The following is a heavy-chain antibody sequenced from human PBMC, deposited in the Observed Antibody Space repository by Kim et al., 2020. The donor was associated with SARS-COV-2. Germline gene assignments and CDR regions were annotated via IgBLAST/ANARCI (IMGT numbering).Heavy chain of an antibody. J-gene: IGHJ4*02. V-gene: IGHV5-10-1*01. CDR1: GYSFTSYW. CDR2: IDPSDSYT. CDR3: ASNSFYCSSTSCYWY. Sequence: GESLKISCKGFGYSFTSYWISWVRQMPGKGLEWMGRIDPSDSYTNYSPSFQGHVTISADKSISTAYLQWSSLKASDTAMYYCASNSFYCSSTSCYWYWGQGTLVTVSS. D-gene: IGHD2-2*01.